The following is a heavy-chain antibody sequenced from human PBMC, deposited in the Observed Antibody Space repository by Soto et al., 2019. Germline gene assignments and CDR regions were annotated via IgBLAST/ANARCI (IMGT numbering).Heavy chain of an antibody. J-gene: IGHJ6*03. Sequence: EVQLVESGGGLVQPGGSLKLSCAASGFTFSGSAMHWVRQASGKGLEWVGRIRSKANSYATAYAASVKGSFTISRDDSKNTAYLQMNSLKTEDTAVYYCTRHGADFNLDSMYVWGKGTTVTVSS. CDR1: GFTFSGSA. CDR3: TRHGADFNLDSMYV. CDR2: IRSKANSYAT. V-gene: IGHV3-73*01. D-gene: IGHD3-3*01.